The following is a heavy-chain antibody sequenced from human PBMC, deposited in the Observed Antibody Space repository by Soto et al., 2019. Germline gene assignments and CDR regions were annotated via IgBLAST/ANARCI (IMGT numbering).Heavy chain of an antibody. CDR1: GFTFSSYS. J-gene: IGHJ6*03. D-gene: IGHD6-25*01. CDR3: ATPRAATDYYYYMDV. Sequence: GGSLRLSCAASGFTFSSYSMNWVRQAPGKGLEWVSYISSSSSTIYYADSVKGRFTISRDNAKNSLYLQMNSLRAEDTAVYYCATPRAATDYYYYMDVWGKGTTVTVSS. CDR2: ISSSSSTI. V-gene: IGHV3-48*01.